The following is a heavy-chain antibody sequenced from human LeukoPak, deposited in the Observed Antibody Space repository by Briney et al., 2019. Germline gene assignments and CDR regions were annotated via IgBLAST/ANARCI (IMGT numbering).Heavy chain of an antibody. CDR1: GGSISSRSYY. V-gene: IGHV4-39*01. D-gene: IGHD3-22*01. CDR3: ARGDYDTSGYYYYYYGMDV. J-gene: IGHJ6*02. Sequence: SETLSLTCTVSGGSISSRSYYWGWIRQPPGKGLEWIVSIYHSGSTYYNPSLKSRVTISVDTSKNQFSQKLSSVTAADTAVYYCARGDYDTSGYYYYYYGMDVWGQGTTVTVSS. CDR2: IYHSGST.